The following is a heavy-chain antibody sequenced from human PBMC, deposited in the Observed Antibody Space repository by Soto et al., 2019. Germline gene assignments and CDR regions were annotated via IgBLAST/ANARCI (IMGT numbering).Heavy chain of an antibody. J-gene: IGHJ6*02. V-gene: IGHV1-3*01. CDR1: GYTFTSYA. CDR2: INAGNGNT. D-gene: IGHD3-16*02. Sequence: ASVKVSCKASGYTFTSYAMHWVRQAPGQRLEWMGWINAGNGNTKYSQKFQGRVTITRDTSASTAYMELNSLRAEDTAVYYCARMGVIPFYYYGMDVWGQGTTVTVSS. CDR3: ARMGVIPFYYYGMDV.